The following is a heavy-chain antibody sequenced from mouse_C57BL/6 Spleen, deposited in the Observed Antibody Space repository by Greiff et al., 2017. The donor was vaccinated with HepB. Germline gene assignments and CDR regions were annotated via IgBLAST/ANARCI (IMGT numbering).Heavy chain of an antibody. J-gene: IGHJ1*03. CDR2: INPSSGYT. V-gene: IGHV1-4*01. CDR3: AREVIYYDYDGYFDV. CDR1: GYTFTSYT. Sequence: VQLQQSGAELARPGASVKMSCKASGYTFTSYTMHWVKQRPGQGLEWIGYINPSSGYTKYNQKFKDKATLTADKSSSTAYMQLSSLTSEDSAVYDCAREVIYYDYDGYFDVWGTGTTVTVSS. D-gene: IGHD2-4*01.